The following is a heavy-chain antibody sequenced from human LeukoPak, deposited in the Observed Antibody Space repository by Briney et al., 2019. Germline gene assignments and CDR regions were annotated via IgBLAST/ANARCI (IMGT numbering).Heavy chain of an antibody. D-gene: IGHD2-21*02. CDR1: GGSISSSSYY. J-gene: IGHJ6*02. V-gene: IGHV4-39*07. CDR2: IYYSGSI. CDR3: ARTGGLCGGDCPPGYYYGMDV. Sequence: SETLSLTCTVSGGSISSSSYYWGWIRQPPGKGLEWIGYIYYSGSIYYNPSLKSRVTMSVDTSKNQFSLRLSSVTAVDTAVYYCARTGGLCGGDCPPGYYYGMDVWGQGTTVTVSS.